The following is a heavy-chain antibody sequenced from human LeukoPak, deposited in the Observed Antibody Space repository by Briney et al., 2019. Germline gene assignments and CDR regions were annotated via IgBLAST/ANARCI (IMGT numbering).Heavy chain of an antibody. J-gene: IGHJ4*02. V-gene: IGHV1-18*01. CDR3: AVNSGSYSLLWEYLYYFDY. Sequence: ASVKVSCKASGYTFTSYGISWVRQAPGQGLEWMGWISAYNGNTNYAQKLQGRVTMTTDTSTSTAYMELRSLRSDDTAVYYCAVNSGSYSLLWEYLYYFDYWGQRTLVTVSS. D-gene: IGHD1-26*01. CDR2: ISAYNGNT. CDR1: GYTFTSYG.